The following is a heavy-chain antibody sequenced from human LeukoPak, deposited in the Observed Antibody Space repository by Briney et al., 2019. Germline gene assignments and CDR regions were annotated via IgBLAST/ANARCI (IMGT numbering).Heavy chain of an antibody. Sequence: SETLSLTCTVSGGSISIYYWSWIRQPPGKGLEWIGYIQNGGSTNYNPSLKSRVTLSVDTSKNQFSLKLTSVTAADTAVYYCARDRPGIAVAGDAFDIWGQGTMVTVSS. CDR2: IQNGGST. D-gene: IGHD6-19*01. CDR1: GGSISIYY. CDR3: ARDRPGIAVAGDAFDI. V-gene: IGHV4-59*01. J-gene: IGHJ3*02.